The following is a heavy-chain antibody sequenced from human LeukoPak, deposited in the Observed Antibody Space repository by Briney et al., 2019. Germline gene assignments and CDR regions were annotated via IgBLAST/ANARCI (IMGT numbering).Heavy chain of an antibody. CDR2: INPNSGGT. CDR1: GYTFTGYY. J-gene: IGHJ4*02. V-gene: IGHV1-2*02. CDR3: ARYPGIAAAARGDY. D-gene: IGHD6-13*01. Sequence: GASVKVSCKASGYTFTGYYMHWVRQAPGQGLEWMGWINPNSGGTNYAQKFQGRVTMTRDTSISTAYMELSRLRSDDTAVYYCARYPGIAAAARGDYWGQGTLVTVSS.